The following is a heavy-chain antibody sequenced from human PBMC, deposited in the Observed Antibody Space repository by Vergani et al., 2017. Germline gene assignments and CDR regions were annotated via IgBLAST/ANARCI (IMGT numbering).Heavy chain of an antibody. CDR2: LCPSGST. D-gene: IGHD6-19*01. V-gene: IGHV4-4*07. Sequence: QVQMQESGPGLVKTSETLSLTCSASGAPISYWCWSWLRQPAGKGLEWIGRLCPSGSTNYKPSLKSRVTMSIDTSKNQFSLKLSSVTAADTAVYYCARLRYGSSGFAGDYWGQGTLVTVSS. CDR3: ARLRYGSSGFAGDY. CDR1: GAPISYWC. J-gene: IGHJ4*02.